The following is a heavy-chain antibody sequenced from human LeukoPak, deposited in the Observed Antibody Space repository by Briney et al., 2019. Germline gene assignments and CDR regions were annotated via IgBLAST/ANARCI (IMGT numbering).Heavy chain of an antibody. CDR2: TYYGSKWYN. Sequence: SETLSLTCTVSGVSMSTYYWSWIRQSPSRGLEWLGRTYYGSKWYNDYAVSVKSRITINPDTSKNQFSLQLNSVTPEDTAVYYCARDRGIAARRSAYYYGMDVWGQGTTVTVSS. D-gene: IGHD6-6*01. CDR1: GVSMSTYY. J-gene: IGHJ6*02. V-gene: IGHV6-1*01. CDR3: ARDRGIAARRSAYYYGMDV.